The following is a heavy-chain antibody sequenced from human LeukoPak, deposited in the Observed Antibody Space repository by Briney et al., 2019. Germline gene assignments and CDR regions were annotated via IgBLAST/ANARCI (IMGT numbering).Heavy chain of an antibody. CDR2: ISDSGNT. CDR3: ARDGYSGSYYRLYYFFMDV. CDR1: GFTLSSCA. D-gene: IGHD1-26*01. Sequence: GGSLRLSCAASGFTLSSCAMSWVRQAPGKGLEWVSAISDSGNTYHADSVKGRFTISRDNSENTLYLQMNSLRGEDTAVYYCARDGYSGSYYRLYYFFMDVWGKGTTVTVSS. V-gene: IGHV3-23*01. J-gene: IGHJ6*03.